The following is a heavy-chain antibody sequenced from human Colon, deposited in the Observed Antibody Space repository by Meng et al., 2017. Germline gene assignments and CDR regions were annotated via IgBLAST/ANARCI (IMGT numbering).Heavy chain of an antibody. CDR3: ARFYGSGTFEVHDY. D-gene: IGHD3-10*01. J-gene: IGHJ4*02. CDR2: IHYSGSR. CDR1: GGSVSSASYY. Sequence: QLQGSGPGLVRPSETLSLTCNVSGGSVSSASYYWSWIRQPPGKGLEWIGLIHYSGSRNYNPSLKSRVTMSVDTSKNQVSLRLTSVTAADTAVYYCARFYGSGTFEVHDYWGQGTLVTVSS. V-gene: IGHV4-61*01.